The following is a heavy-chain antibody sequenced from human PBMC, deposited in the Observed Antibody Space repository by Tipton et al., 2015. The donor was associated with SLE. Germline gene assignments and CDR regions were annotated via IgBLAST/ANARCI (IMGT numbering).Heavy chain of an antibody. J-gene: IGHJ6*02. V-gene: IGHV3-30*18. Sequence: SLRLSCAASGFTFSSYGMHWVRQAPGKGLEWVAVISYDGSNKYYADSVKGRFTISRDNSKNTLYLQMNSLRAEDTAVYYCAKVYITGTTMNIYYYYGMDVWGQGTTVTVSS. D-gene: IGHD1-7*01. CDR1: GFTFSSYG. CDR3: AKVYITGTTMNIYYYYGMDV. CDR2: ISYDGSNK.